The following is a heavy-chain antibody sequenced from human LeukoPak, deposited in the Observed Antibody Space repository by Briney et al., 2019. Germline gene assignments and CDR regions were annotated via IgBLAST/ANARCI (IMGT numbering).Heavy chain of an antibody. CDR3: ARARSGWYTDY. V-gene: IGHV4-59*01. CDR1: GGSISSYY. CDR2: IYYSGST. Sequence: SETLSLTCTVSGGSISSYYWSWIRQPPGKGLEWIGYIYYSGSTNYNPSLKSRVTISVDTSKNQFSLKLGSVTAADTAVYYCARARSGWYTDYWGQGTLVTVSS. D-gene: IGHD6-19*01. J-gene: IGHJ4*02.